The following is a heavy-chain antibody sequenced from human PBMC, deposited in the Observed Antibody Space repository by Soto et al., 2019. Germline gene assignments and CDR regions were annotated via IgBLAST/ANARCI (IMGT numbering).Heavy chain of an antibody. CDR1: GGTFSSYA. CDR3: ARSQGSSTSLEIYYYYYYGMDV. D-gene: IGHD2-2*01. CDR2: IIPISGTA. J-gene: IGHJ6*02. V-gene: IGHV1-69*01. Sequence: QVQLVQSGAEVKKPGSSVKVSCKASGGTFSSYAISWVRQAPGQGLEWMGGIIPISGTANYAQKFQGRVTITADESTSTAYMELSSRCSDDTAVYYCARSQGSSTSLEIYYYYYYGMDVWGQGTTVTVSS.